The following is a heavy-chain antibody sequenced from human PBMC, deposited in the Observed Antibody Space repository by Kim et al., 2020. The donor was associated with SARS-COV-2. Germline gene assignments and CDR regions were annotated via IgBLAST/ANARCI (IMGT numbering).Heavy chain of an antibody. D-gene: IGHD3-9*01. CDR3: ARGDYDIFTGYPN. Sequence: SETLSLTCAVYGGSFSGYYWSWIRQPPGKGLEWIGEINHSGSTNYNPSLKSRVTISVDTSKNQFSLKLSSVTAADTAVYYCARGDYDIFTGYPNWGQGTL. CDR2: INHSGST. CDR1: GGSFSGYY. V-gene: IGHV4-34*01. J-gene: IGHJ4*02.